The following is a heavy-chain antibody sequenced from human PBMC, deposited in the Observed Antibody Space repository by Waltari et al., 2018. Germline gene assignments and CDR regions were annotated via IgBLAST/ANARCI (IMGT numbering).Heavy chain of an antibody. Sequence: QVQLQESGPGLVKPSETLSLTCTVSGGSISSHYWSWIRQPPGKGLEWIGYIYYSGSTNYNPSLKSRVTISVDTSKNQFSLKLSSVTAADTAVYYCARSNPGEQQLTFDYWGQGTLVTVSS. J-gene: IGHJ4*02. D-gene: IGHD6-13*01. CDR3: ARSNPGEQQLTFDY. V-gene: IGHV4-59*11. CDR2: IYYSGST. CDR1: GGSISSHY.